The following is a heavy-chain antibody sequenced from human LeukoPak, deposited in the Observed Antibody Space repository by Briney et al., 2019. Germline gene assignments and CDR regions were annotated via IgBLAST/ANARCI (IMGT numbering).Heavy chain of an antibody. V-gene: IGHV3-11*01. CDR1: GFTFSDYY. CDR2: ISSSGYTI. D-gene: IGHD4-17*01. CDR3: ASFMTTVTTGPPEGVEFYYHYYGMDV. Sequence: GGSLRLSCAASGFTFSDYYMTWIRQAPGKGLEGVSYISSSGYTIYYADSVKGRFTISRDNAKNSLYLQMNSLRAEDTAVYYCASFMTTVTTGPPEGVEFYYHYYGMDVWGQGTTVTVSS. J-gene: IGHJ6*02.